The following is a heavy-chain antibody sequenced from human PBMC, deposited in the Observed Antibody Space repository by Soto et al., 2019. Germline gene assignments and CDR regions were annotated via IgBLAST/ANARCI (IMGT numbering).Heavy chain of an antibody. CDR1: GGSLSDHY. CDR2: ISYTGST. D-gene: IGHD3-10*01. V-gene: IGHV4-59*11. J-gene: IGHJ2*01. Sequence: SETLSLTCTVSGGSLSDHYWSWIRQPPGKGLEWIGFISYTGSTSYNPSLKSRVTMAVDTSKRQFSLKLTSVTAADTAVLYCEGDHRDLHSFPTRRSSDL. CDR3: EGDHRDLHSFPTRRSSDL.